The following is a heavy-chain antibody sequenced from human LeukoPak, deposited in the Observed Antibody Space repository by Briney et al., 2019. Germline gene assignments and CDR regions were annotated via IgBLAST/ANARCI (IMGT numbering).Heavy chain of an antibody. CDR2: IKQDGSEK. V-gene: IGHV3-7*03. CDR3: ARGQKWELHYYFDY. CDR1: GFTFSSYW. J-gene: IGHJ4*02. Sequence: GGSLRLSCAASGFTFSSYWMSWVRQAPGKGLEWVANIKQDGSEKYYVDSVKGRFTISRDNAKNSLYLQMNSLRAEDTAVYYCARGQKWELHYYFDYWGQGTLVTVSS. D-gene: IGHD1-26*01.